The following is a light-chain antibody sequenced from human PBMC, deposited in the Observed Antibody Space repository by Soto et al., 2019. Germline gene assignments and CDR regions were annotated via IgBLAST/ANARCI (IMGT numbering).Light chain of an antibody. CDR2: AAS. CDR3: QQTDSFPRT. J-gene: IGKJ1*01. Sequence: DIQITQTHSSLSASVGDRVTITCRASQSISSYLNWYQHKPGKAPKLLIYAASSLQTGVPSRFSGSRSGTDFALTISSLQRDDFATYYCQQTDSFPRTFGQGTKVDIK. CDR1: QSISSY. V-gene: IGKV1-39*01.